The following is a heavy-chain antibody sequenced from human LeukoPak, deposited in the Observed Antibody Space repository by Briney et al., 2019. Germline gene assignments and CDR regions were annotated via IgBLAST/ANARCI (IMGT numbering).Heavy chain of an antibody. J-gene: IGHJ4*02. D-gene: IGHD1-14*01. V-gene: IGHV3-33*06. CDR1: GFTFSSYG. CDR2: IWYDGSNK. CDR3: AKVGKTNAGFDY. Sequence: GGSLRLSCAASGFTFSSYGMHWVRQAPGKGLEWVAVIWYDGSNKYYADSVKGRFTISRDNSKNTLYLQMNSPRAEDTAVYYCAKVGKTNAGFDYWGQGTLVTVSS.